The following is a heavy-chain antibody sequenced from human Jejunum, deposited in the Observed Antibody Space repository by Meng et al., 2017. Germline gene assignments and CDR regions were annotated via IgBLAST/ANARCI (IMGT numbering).Heavy chain of an antibody. D-gene: IGHD4-17*01. CDR3: ATDVYGDGLAYLDY. CDR1: AGSVSGRSFY. CDR2: VFDSGST. J-gene: IGHJ4*02. Sequence: QVRLQEAGPALVRPSDTLAPTCVISAGSVSGRSFYWTWIRQPPGKGLEWIGYVFDSGSTKYNPSLSSRVTISADTSKNQFSLELSSVTAADTAVYYCATDVYGDGLAYLDYWGQGSLVTVSS. V-gene: IGHV4-61*01.